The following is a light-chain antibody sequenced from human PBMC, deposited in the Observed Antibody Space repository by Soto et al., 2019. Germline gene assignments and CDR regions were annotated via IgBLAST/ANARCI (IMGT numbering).Light chain of an antibody. Sequence: EIVMTQSPATLSVSPGERATLSCRASQSXSSNLAWYQQKPGQAPSLLLYGASTRXTGXPAKXSGSGSGTXFTLTISSLESXDFAVYYCQQYNNWPPRYTFGQGTKLEIK. CDR2: GAS. CDR1: QSXSSN. J-gene: IGKJ2*01. V-gene: IGKV3-15*01. CDR3: QQYNNWPPRYT.